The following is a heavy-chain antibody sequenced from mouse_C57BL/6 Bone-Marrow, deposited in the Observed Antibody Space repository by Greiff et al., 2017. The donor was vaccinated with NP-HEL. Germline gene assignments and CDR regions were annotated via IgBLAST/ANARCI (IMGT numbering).Heavy chain of an antibody. CDR3: ARWGYYYGSSP. J-gene: IGHJ3*01. CDR1: GYTFTSYW. D-gene: IGHD1-1*01. V-gene: IGHV1-69*01. CDR2: IDPSDSYT. Sequence: QVQLQQPGAELVMPGASVKLSCKASGYTFTSYWMHWVKQRPGQGLEWIGEIDPSDSYTNYNQKFKGKSTLTVDKSSSTAYMPLSSLTSEDSAVYYCARWGYYYGSSPWGQGTLVTVSA.